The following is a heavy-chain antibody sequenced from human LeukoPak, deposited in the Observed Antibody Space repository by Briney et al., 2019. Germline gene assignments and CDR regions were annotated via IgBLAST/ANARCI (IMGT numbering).Heavy chain of an antibody. Sequence: GASVKVSCKVPEGTFNTYGITWVRQAPGQGLEWMGRIIPVLEMATYAQKYEGRVKITADKSTTTIYLFLSSLTSDDTAVYYCARGRNYFDYWGQGSLVTVSS. CDR3: ARGRNYFDY. CDR1: EGTFNTYG. V-gene: IGHV1-69*04. J-gene: IGHJ4*01. CDR2: IIPVLEMA.